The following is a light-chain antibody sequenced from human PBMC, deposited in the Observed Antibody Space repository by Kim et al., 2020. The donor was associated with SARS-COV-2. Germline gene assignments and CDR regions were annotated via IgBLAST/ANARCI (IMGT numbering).Light chain of an antibody. Sequence: QSVLTQPPSALGTPGQRITISCSGSSSSIGSNTVNWYQQLPGTAPKLLIYGKNQRPSGVPDRFSGSKSGASASLAISGLQSEDEADYYCATWDDSLSQGVFGGGTKLTVL. CDR3: ATWDDSLSQGV. CDR1: SSSIGSNT. V-gene: IGLV1-44*01. CDR2: GKN. J-gene: IGLJ3*02.